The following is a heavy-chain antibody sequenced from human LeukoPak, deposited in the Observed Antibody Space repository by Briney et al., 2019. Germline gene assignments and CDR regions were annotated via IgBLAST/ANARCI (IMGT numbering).Heavy chain of an antibody. CDR2: IIPIFGTA. CDR1: GGTFSSYA. CDR3: ARGPYYDFWSGPTRYVFPLDY. V-gene: IGHV1-69*13. Sequence: SVKVSCKASGGTFSSYAISWVRQAPGQGLEWMGGIIPIFGTANYAQKFQGRVTITADESTSTAYMELSSLRSEDTAVYYCARGPYYDFWSGPTRYVFPLDYWGQGTLVTVSS. D-gene: IGHD3-3*01. J-gene: IGHJ4*02.